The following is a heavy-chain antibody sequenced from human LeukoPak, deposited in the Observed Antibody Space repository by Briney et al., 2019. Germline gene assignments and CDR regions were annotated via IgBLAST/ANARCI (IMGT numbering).Heavy chain of an antibody. D-gene: IGHD2-2*01. V-gene: IGHV4-34*01. CDR3: ARDLRSPTDIVVVPASDGGYYYGMDV. Sequence: SETLSLTCAVYGGSFSGYYWSWIRQPPGKGLEWIGEINHSGSTNYNPSLKSRVTISVDTSKNQFSLKLSSVTAADTAVYYCARDLRSPTDIVVVPASDGGYYYGMDVWGQGTTVTVSS. J-gene: IGHJ6*02. CDR2: INHSGST. CDR1: GGSFSGYY.